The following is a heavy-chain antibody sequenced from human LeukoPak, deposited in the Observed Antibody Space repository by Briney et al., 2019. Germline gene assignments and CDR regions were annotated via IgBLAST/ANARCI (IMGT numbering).Heavy chain of an antibody. CDR1: GFTFSNYS. CDR2: IYYSGST. Sequence: GSLRLSCAASGFTFSNYSMNWVRQAPGKGLEWIGSIYYSGSTYYNPSLKSRVTISVDTSKNQFSLKLSSVTAADTAVYYCVRGSSTTPSWFDPWGQGTLVTVSS. D-gene: IGHD2-2*01. CDR3: VRGSSTTPSWFDP. J-gene: IGHJ5*02. V-gene: IGHV4-59*05.